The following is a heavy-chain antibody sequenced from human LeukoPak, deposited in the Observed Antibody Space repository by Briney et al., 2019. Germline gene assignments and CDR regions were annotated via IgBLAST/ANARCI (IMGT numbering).Heavy chain of an antibody. J-gene: IGHJ6*04. CDR1: GFTFSSYN. CDR3: AELGITMIGGV. Sequence: GGSLRLSCAASGFTFSSYNMNWVRQTPGQGLEWVSSITSGSSHIYYADSVKGRFTISRDNAKSSLYLQMNSPRAEDTAVYYCAELGITMIGGVWGKGTTVTISS. V-gene: IGHV3-21*01. CDR2: ITSGSSHI. D-gene: IGHD3-10*02.